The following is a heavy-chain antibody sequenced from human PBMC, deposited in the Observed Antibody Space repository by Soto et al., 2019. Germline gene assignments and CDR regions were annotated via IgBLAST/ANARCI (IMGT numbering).Heavy chain of an antibody. CDR3: AKDVGSGWYPPTFPYDY. Sequence: QVQLVESGGGVVQPGRSLRLSCASSGFTFSSYGMHWVRQAPGKGLAWVAVISYDGSNKYYADSVKGRFTISRDNSKNTLYLQMNSLRAEDTAVYYCAKDVGSGWYPPTFPYDYWGQGTLVTVSS. CDR2: ISYDGSNK. CDR1: GFTFSSYG. D-gene: IGHD6-19*01. V-gene: IGHV3-30*18. J-gene: IGHJ4*02.